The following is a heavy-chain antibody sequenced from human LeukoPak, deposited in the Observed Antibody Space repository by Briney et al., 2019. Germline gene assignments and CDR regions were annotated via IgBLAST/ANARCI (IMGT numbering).Heavy chain of an antibody. CDR1: GFTFNSYA. D-gene: IGHD2-2*01. CDR3: AKDLCSSTSCYPYYFDY. V-gene: IGHV3-23*01. CDR2: IYGRGPDT. J-gene: IGHJ4*02. Sequence: GGSLRLSCAASGFTFNSYAMAWVRQAPGKGLEWVSAIYGRGPDTYYADSVKGRFTISRDNSKNTLYLQMNSLRAEDTAVYYCAKDLCSSTSCYPYYFDYWGQGTLVTVSS.